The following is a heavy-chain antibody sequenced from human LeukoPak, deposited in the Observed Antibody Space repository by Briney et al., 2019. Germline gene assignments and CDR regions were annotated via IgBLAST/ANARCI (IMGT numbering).Heavy chain of an antibody. Sequence: SVKVSCKASGYTFTGYYMHWARQAPGQGLEWMGWINPNSGGTNYAQKFQGRVTMTRDTSISTAYMEVSRLRSDDTAVYYCARTVVAASNPNYYYYYMDVWGKGTTVTVSS. CDR2: INPNSGGT. V-gene: IGHV1-2*02. J-gene: IGHJ6*03. CDR3: ARTVVAASNPNYYYYYMDV. CDR1: GYTFTGYY. D-gene: IGHD2-15*01.